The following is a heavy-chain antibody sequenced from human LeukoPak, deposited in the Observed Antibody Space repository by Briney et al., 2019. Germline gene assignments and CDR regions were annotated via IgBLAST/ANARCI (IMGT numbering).Heavy chain of an antibody. V-gene: IGHV4-34*01. D-gene: IGHD5-24*01. Sequence: SETLSLTCTVSGGSISSYYWSWIRQPPGKGLEWIGEINHSGSTNYNPSLKSRVTISVDTSKNQFSLKLSSVTAADTAVYYCARGTVEMATINWFDPWGQGTLVTVSS. CDR1: GGSISSYY. CDR2: INHSGST. J-gene: IGHJ5*02. CDR3: ARGTVEMATINWFDP.